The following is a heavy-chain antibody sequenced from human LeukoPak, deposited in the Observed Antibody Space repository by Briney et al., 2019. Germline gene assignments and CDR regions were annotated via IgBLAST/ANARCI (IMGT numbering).Heavy chain of an antibody. Sequence: ASVKVSCKASGYTFTSYGISWVRQAPGQGLEWMGWISAYNGNTNYAQKLQGRVTMTTDTSTSTAYMELRSLRSDDTAVYYCARERNTCYYDSSGYYRIRQTSDYWGQGTLVTVSS. V-gene: IGHV1-18*01. CDR2: ISAYNGNT. CDR3: ARERNTCYYDSSGYYRIRQTSDY. D-gene: IGHD3-22*01. CDR1: GYTFTSYG. J-gene: IGHJ4*02.